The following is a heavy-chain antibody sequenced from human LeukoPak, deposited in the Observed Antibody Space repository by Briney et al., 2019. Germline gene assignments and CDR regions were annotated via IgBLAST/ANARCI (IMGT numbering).Heavy chain of an antibody. D-gene: IGHD6-19*01. CDR3: ARVQWPQWYFDL. Sequence: GGSLRLSCAASGFTFSSYDMHWVRQATGKGLEWVSAIGTAGDTYYPGSVKGRFTISRENAKNSLYLQMNSLRAEDTAVYYCARVQWPQWYFDLWGRGTLVTVSS. J-gene: IGHJ2*01. CDR1: GFTFSSYD. V-gene: IGHV3-13*01. CDR2: IGTAGDT.